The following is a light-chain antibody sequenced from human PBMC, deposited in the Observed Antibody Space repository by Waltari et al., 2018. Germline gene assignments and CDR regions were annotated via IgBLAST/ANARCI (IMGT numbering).Light chain of an antibody. CDR3: QQYYTSPQLT. V-gene: IGKV4-1*01. Sequence: DIVMTQSPDSLPVSLGERATINCKSSQSVLYSSNNKNYLAWYQQKPGQPPKLLIYWASTRESGVPDRFSGSGSGTDFTLTISSLQAEDVAVYYCQQYYTSPQLTFGGGTKVEIK. CDR1: QSVLYSSNNKNY. CDR2: WAS. J-gene: IGKJ4*01.